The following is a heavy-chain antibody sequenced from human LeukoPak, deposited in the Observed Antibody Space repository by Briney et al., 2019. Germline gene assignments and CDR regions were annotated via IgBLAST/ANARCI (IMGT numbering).Heavy chain of an antibody. CDR2: IYRGGST. Sequence: GGSLRLSCAASGFTFTTYTMTWVRQAPGKGLEWVSVIYRGGSTYYADSVKGRFTISRDNSKNTLYLQMNNLRAEDTAVYYCAMATWVGGLDYWGQGTLVTVSS. CDR3: AMATWVGGLDY. J-gene: IGHJ4*02. V-gene: IGHV3-66*01. D-gene: IGHD1-26*01. CDR1: GFTFTTYT.